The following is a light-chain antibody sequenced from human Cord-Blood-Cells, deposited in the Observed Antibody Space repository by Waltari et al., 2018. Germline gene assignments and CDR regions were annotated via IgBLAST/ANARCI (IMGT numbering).Light chain of an antibody. J-gene: IGKJ3*01. CDR1: KSISNY. CDR3: QQSYSTPFT. V-gene: IGKV1-39*01. Sequence: DIQMTQSPSSLYASAGDRVTITCRASKSISNYLNWYQQKPGKAPKLLIYAASSLQSGVPSRFSGSGSGTDFTLTISSLQPEDFATYYCQQSYSTPFTFGPGTKVDIK. CDR2: AAS.